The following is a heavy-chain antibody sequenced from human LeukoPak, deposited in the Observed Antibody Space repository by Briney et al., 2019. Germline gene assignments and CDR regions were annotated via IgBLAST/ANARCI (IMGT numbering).Heavy chain of an antibody. V-gene: IGHV1-18*01. D-gene: IGHD2-8*02. CDR2: ISAYNGDT. J-gene: IGHJ4*02. Sequence: ASVKVSCKASGYTFGSYGISWVRQAPGQGLEWVGWISAYNGDTRYAQPLQGRVTLTTDTSTGTAYMELRSLTSDDTALYYCARDTALIITPGGPDFWGRGTLITVSS. CDR3: ARDTALIITPGGPDF. CDR1: GYTFGSYG.